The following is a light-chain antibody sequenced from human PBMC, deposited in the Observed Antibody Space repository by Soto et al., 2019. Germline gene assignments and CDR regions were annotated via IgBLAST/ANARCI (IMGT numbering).Light chain of an antibody. CDR1: SSNIGAGYD. CDR3: QSYDSSLSGYV. Sequence: QCVLTQPPSGSGAQGRRVTISCTGSSSNIGAGYDVHWYQQLPGTAPKLLIYGNSNRPSGVPDRFSGSKSGTSASLAITGLQAEDEADYYCQSYDSSLSGYVFGTGTKVTVL. CDR2: GNS. J-gene: IGLJ1*01. V-gene: IGLV1-40*01.